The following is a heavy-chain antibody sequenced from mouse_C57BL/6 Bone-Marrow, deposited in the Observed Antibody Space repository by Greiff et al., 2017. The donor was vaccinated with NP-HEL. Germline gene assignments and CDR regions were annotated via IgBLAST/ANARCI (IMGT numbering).Heavy chain of an antibody. CDR3: ARHYGSSYGYFDV. Sequence: VQLKESGGGLVQPGGSLKLSCAASGFTFSDYGMAWVRQAPRKGPEWVAFISNLAYSIYYADTVTGRFTISRENAKNTLYLEMSSLRSEDTAMYYCARHYGSSYGYFDVWGTGTTVTVSS. J-gene: IGHJ1*03. D-gene: IGHD1-1*01. CDR2: ISNLAYSI. CDR1: GFTFSDYG. V-gene: IGHV5-15*01.